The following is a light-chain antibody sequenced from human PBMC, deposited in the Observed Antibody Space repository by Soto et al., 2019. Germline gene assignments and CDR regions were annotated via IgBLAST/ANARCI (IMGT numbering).Light chain of an antibody. J-gene: IGLJ3*02. CDR1: NVGEYDY. CDR2: EVT. Sequence: QSALTQPPSASGSPGQSVTISCTGSNVGEYDYVSWYQQHPGKAPKLMIHEVTKRPSGVPDRFSGSKSGNTASLTVSGLQAEDEADYYCAAWDDTLNGQVFGGGTQLTVL. CDR3: AAWDDTLNGQV. V-gene: IGLV2-8*01.